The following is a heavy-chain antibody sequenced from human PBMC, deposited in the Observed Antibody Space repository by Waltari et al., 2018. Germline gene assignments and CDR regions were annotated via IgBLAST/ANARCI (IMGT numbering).Heavy chain of an antibody. D-gene: IGHD2-15*01. Sequence: QVQLVQSGAEVKKPGASVKVSGTVSGYTLTELSIDWVRQAPGKGLEWMGTFNPEDDETIFAQKFQGRVTMTEDTSTDTAYMELSSLRSEDTAVYYCATGLSVVVGFDYWGQGTLVTVSS. J-gene: IGHJ4*02. CDR3: ATGLSVVVGFDY. V-gene: IGHV1-24*01. CDR2: FNPEDDET. CDR1: GYTLTELS.